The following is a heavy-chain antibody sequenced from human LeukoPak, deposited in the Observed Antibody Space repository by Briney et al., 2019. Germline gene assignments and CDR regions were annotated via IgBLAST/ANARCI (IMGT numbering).Heavy chain of an antibody. CDR1: GASLTRYY. Sequence: PSETLSLTCTVSGASLTRYYWNGLGQPPGKGLEGIGYGHHSGTTNYNPSLESRGTISLDTSKNQFSLKLSSVSAPDTGLYFCARWGESGDSVVHAFDIWGRGTMVTVSS. V-gene: IGHV4-59*01. J-gene: IGHJ3*02. CDR3: ARWGESGDSVVHAFDI. D-gene: IGHD2-21*02. CDR2: GHHSGTT.